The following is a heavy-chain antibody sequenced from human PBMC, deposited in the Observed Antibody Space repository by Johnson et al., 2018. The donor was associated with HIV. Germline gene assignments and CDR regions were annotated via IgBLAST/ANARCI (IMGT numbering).Heavy chain of an antibody. Sequence: MLLVESGGGLVQPGGSLRLSCAASGFTVSSNYMSWVRQAPVKGLEWVSVIYSGGSTYYPGSVKGRFTISRENAKNTLYLQMNSLRAEDTAVYYCARERGRIAADAFDIWGQGTMVTVSS. J-gene: IGHJ3*02. V-gene: IGHV3-66*02. CDR2: IYSGGST. CDR3: ARERGRIAADAFDI. CDR1: GFTVSSNY. D-gene: IGHD6-13*01.